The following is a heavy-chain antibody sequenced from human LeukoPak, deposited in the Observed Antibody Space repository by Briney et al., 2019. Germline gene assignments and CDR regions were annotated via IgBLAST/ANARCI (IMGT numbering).Heavy chain of an antibody. CDR1: GFTFGDYA. V-gene: IGHV3-23*01. D-gene: IGHD3-3*01. CDR2: ISGSGGST. CDR3: AKGGEYDFWSGYPIDY. Sequence: PGRSLRLSCTASGFTFGDYAMSWFRQAPGKGLEWVSAISGSGGSTYYADSVKGRFTISRDNSKNTLYLQMNSLRAEDTAVYYCAKGGEYDFWSGYPIDYWGQGTLVTVSS. J-gene: IGHJ4*02.